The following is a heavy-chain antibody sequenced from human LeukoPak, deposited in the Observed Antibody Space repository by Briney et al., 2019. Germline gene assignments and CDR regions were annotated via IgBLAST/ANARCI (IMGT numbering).Heavy chain of an antibody. Sequence: ASVKVSCKASGYTFTSYGISWVRQAPGQGLEWMGWISAYNGNINYAQKFQGRVTITTDTSTSTAYMELRSLRSDDTAVYYCARESRGYRYGYFYYYDMDVWGQGTTVTVSS. CDR3: ARESRGYRYGYFYYYDMDV. D-gene: IGHD5-18*01. J-gene: IGHJ6*02. CDR1: GYTFTSYG. CDR2: ISAYNGNI. V-gene: IGHV1-18*01.